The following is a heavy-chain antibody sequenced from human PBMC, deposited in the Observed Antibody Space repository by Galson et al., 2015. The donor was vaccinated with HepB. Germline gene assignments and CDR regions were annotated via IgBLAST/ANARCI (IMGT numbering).Heavy chain of an antibody. J-gene: IGHJ4*02. CDR1: GDSMNSGAYS. V-gene: IGHV4-30-2*01. CDR3: ARGSLLGRSFPNERHNTHCFDY. CDR2: IPHSVTT. Sequence: TLSLTCTVSGDSMNSGAYSWSWIRQPPGQGLEWIGYIPHSVTTYYNPSLKSRVTISADRSKNQFSLTLSSVTAADTAVYYCARGSLLGRSFPNERHNTHCFDYWGQGILVTVSS. D-gene: IGHD3-16*02.